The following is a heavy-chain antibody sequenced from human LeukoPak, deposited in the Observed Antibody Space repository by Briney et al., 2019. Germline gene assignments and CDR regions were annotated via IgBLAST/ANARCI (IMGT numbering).Heavy chain of an antibody. CDR3: ARVIVGATISPFGY. J-gene: IGHJ4*02. Sequence: PSETLSLTCAVYGGSLSGYYWSWIRQPPGKGLERIREINHSGSTNYNPSLKSRVTISVDTSKNQFSLKLSSVTAADTAVYYCARVIVGATISPFGYWGQGTLVTVSS. V-gene: IGHV4-34*01. D-gene: IGHD1-26*01. CDR2: INHSGST. CDR1: GGSLSGYY.